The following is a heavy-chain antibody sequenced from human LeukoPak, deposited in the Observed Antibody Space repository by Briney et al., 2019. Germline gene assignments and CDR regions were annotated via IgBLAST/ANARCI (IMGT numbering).Heavy chain of an antibody. CDR2: ISSSSSYI. D-gene: IGHD3-10*02. CDR1: GFTLSSYS. V-gene: IGHV3-21*01. Sequence: GGSLRLSRAASGFTLSSYSMKWVRQAPGKGLEWVSFISSSSSYIYYADSVKGRFTISRDNAKNSLYLQMNSLRAEDTAVYYCAELGITMIGGVWGKGTTVTISS. CDR3: AELGITMIGGV. J-gene: IGHJ6*04.